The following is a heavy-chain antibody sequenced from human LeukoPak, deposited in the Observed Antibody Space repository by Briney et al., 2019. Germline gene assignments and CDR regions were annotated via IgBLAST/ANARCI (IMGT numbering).Heavy chain of an antibody. CDR2: INSDGSST. D-gene: IGHD3-22*01. V-gene: IGHV3-74*01. Sequence: GGSLRLSCAASGFTFSSYAMSWVRQAPGKGLVWVSRINSDGSSTSYADSVKGRFTISRDNAKNTLYLQMNSLRAEDTAVYYCARDPIAYYYDSSGYLDYWGQGTLVTVSS. J-gene: IGHJ4*02. CDR3: ARDPIAYYYDSSGYLDY. CDR1: GFTFSSYA.